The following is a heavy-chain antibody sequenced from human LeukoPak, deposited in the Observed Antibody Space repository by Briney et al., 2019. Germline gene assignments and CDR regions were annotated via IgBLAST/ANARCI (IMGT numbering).Heavy chain of an antibody. V-gene: IGHV4-31*03. Sequence: PSQTLSLTCTVSGGSISSGGYYWSWIRQHPGKGLEWIGYIYCSGSTYYNPSLKSRVAISVDTSKNQFSLKLSSVTAADTAVYYCARTVPAAPDYYYGMDVWGQGTTVTVSS. CDR2: IYCSGST. J-gene: IGHJ6*02. CDR3: ARTVPAAPDYYYGMDV. D-gene: IGHD2-2*01. CDR1: GGSISSGGYY.